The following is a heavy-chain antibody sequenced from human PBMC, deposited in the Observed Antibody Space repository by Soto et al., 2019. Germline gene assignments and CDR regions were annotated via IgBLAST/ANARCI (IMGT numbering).Heavy chain of an antibody. CDR2: ISYDGSNK. CDR3: ARVSPPYYYDPHTI. Sequence: GGSLRLSCAASGFTFSSYAMHWVRQAPGKGLEWVAVISYDGSNKYYADSAKGRFTISRDNSKNTLYLQMNSLRAEDTAVYYCARVSPPYYYDPHTIWGQGTMGIVS. CDR1: GFTFSSYA. D-gene: IGHD3-22*01. J-gene: IGHJ3*02. V-gene: IGHV3-30-3*01.